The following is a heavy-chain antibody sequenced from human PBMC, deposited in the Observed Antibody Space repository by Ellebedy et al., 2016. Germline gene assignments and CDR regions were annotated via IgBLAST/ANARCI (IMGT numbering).Heavy chain of an antibody. CDR3: AKAVVPAAILDYYYYGMDV. V-gene: IGHV3-23*01. J-gene: IGHJ6*02. D-gene: IGHD2-2*01. CDR2: ISGSGGST. Sequence: GESLKISCAASGFTFSSYAMSWVRQAPGKGLEWVSAISGSGGSTYYADSVKGRFTISRDNSKNTLYLQMNSLRAEDTAVYYCAKAVVPAAILDYYYYGMDVWGQGTTVTVSS. CDR1: GFTFSSYA.